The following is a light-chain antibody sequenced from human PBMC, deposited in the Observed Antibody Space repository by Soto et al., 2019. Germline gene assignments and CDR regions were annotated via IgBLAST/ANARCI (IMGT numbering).Light chain of an antibody. Sequence: DIQMTQSPSTLSASVGDRVTITCRASQSISSWLAWYQQKPGKAPKLLIYDASSLESGVPSRFSGSGSGTEFTLTSSSLRPDDFATYYCQQYKSYPWTFGQGTKVEIK. CDR2: DAS. V-gene: IGKV1-5*01. J-gene: IGKJ1*01. CDR3: QQYKSYPWT. CDR1: QSISSW.